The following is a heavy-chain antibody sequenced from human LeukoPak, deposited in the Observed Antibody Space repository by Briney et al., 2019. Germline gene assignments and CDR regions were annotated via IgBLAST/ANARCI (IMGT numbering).Heavy chain of an antibody. Sequence: GGSLRLSCAASGFTFSSYAMRWVRQAPGKGLEWVSAISGSGDNTYYADSVKGRFTISRDNSKNTLYLQMNSLRAEDTAVYYCVKVPTYYYDSRGGYYFDYWGQGTLVTVSS. J-gene: IGHJ4*02. CDR1: GFTFSSYA. CDR2: ISGSGDNT. CDR3: VKVPTYYYDSRGGYYFDY. V-gene: IGHV3-23*01. D-gene: IGHD3-22*01.